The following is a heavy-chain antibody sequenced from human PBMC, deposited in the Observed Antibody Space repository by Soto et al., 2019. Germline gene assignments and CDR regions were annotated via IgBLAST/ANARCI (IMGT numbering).Heavy chain of an antibody. V-gene: IGHV2-5*02. Sequence: QITLKESGPPLVKPTQTLTLTCTFSGFSLSTSGVAVGWIRQPPGKALEWLALIYWDNDKRYSPSLKSRLTIPKDPPQNQVVLIMTALDPVDTATYYCTHRSSRYFHNWGQGTLVTISS. CDR1: GFSLSTSGVA. CDR3: THRSSRYFHN. CDR2: IYWDNDK. J-gene: IGHJ1*01.